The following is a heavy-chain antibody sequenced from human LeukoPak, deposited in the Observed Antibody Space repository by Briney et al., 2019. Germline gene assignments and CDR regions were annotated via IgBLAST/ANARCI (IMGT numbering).Heavy chain of an antibody. CDR2: IKQDGSEK. V-gene: IGHV3-7*01. D-gene: IGHD6-13*01. CDR1: GFTFSSYG. Sequence: PGGSLRLSCAASGFTFSSYGMHWVRQAPGKGLEWVANIKQDGSEKYYVDSVKGRFTISRDNAKNSLYLQMNSLRAEDTAVYYCAREGQQRGGFDYWGQGTLVTVSS. CDR3: AREGQQRGGFDY. J-gene: IGHJ4*02.